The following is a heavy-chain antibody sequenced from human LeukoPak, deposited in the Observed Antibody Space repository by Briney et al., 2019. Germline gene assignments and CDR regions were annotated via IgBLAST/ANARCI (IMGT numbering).Heavy chain of an antibody. J-gene: IGHJ5*02. CDR2: ISDSSSYI. CDR3: ARAVTYFYGSVTYDWFDP. D-gene: IGHD3-10*01. V-gene: IGHV3-21*01. Sequence: KPGGSLRLSCAASGFTFTTYRMNWVRQAPGKGLEWVSSISDSSSYIYYADSVKDRFTISRDNGKNTVYLQMNSLRVDDTAMYYCARAVTYFYGSVTYDWFDPWGQGTLVTVSS. CDR1: GFTFTTYR.